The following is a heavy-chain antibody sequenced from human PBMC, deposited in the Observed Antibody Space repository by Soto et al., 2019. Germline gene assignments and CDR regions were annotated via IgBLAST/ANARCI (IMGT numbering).Heavy chain of an antibody. CDR1: GGTFSKYS. CDR2: ITPFVDTS. J-gene: IGHJ6*02. Sequence: QVRLVQSGAEVKKPGSSVKVSCKVSGGTFSKYSLSWVRQTPGQGLEWMGGITPFVDTSNYAQRFLGRVTIQADKSTTTAFLEGRGLKSEDTALYFCASTSYCNGSSCYSRHYYGMDVWGQGTTVTVSS. CDR3: ASTSYCNGSSCYSRHYYGMDV. V-gene: IGHV1-69*06. D-gene: IGHD2-21*01.